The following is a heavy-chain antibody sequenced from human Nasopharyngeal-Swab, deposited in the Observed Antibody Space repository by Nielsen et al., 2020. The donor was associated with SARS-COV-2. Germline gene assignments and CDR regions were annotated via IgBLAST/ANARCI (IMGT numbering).Heavy chain of an antibody. CDR2: ISHSGST. V-gene: IGHV4-39*01. CDR1: GGSVSSTSSA. Sequence: GSLRLSCAVSGGSVSSTSSAWGWIRQPPGKGLEWIATISHSGSTFYNPSLQSRVTISVDTSKNQFSLKLNSMTAADMAVYYCARQLSGNYQAYFDYWGQGSLAAVSS. D-gene: IGHD3-10*01. J-gene: IGHJ4*02. CDR3: ARQLSGNYQAYFDY.